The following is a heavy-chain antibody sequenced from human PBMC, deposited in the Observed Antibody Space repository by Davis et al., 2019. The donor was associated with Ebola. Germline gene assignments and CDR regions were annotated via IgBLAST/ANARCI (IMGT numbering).Heavy chain of an antibody. J-gene: IGHJ5*02. CDR1: GFISSSYW. Sequence: GESLKISCAASGFISSSYWMSWVRQAPGKGLEWVANIKEEGSEQYYVDSVKGRFTISRDNAKTSLYLQMNSLRVEDTAVYYCARYITIKNWFDPWGQGTLVTVSS. V-gene: IGHV3-7*01. CDR3: ARYITIKNWFDP. D-gene: IGHD3-3*01. CDR2: IKEEGSEQ.